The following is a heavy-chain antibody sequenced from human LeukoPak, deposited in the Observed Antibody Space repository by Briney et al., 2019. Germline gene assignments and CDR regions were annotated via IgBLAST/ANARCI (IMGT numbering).Heavy chain of an antibody. CDR2: ISSSSSYI. J-gene: IGHJ3*02. Sequence: GGSLRLSCAASGFTFSSYSMNWVRQAPGKGLEWVSSISSSSSYIYYADSVKGRFTISRDNAKNSLYLQMNSLRAEDTAVYYCARDRRYYGSGSYLSDDAFDIWGQGTMVTVSS. CDR1: GFTFSSYS. V-gene: IGHV3-21*01. CDR3: ARDRRYYGSGSYLSDDAFDI. D-gene: IGHD3-10*01.